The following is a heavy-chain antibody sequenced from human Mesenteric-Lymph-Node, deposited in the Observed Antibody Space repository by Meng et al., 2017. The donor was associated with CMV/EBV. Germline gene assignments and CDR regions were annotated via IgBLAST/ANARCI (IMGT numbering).Heavy chain of an antibody. Sequence: GESLKISCATSGVTFDDYAMHWVRQAPGKGLEWVANIKQDGSEKYYVDSVKGRFTISRDNAKNSLYLQMNSLRAEDTAVYYCARVVAARPPNDYWGQGTLVTVSS. J-gene: IGHJ4*02. CDR1: GVTFDDYA. V-gene: IGHV3-7*01. D-gene: IGHD6-6*01. CDR2: IKQDGSEK. CDR3: ARVVAARPPNDY.